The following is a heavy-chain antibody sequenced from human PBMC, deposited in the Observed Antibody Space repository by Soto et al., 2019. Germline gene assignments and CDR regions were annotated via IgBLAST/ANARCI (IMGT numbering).Heavy chain of an antibody. CDR2: IYYSGST. V-gene: IGHV4-39*01. CDR3: ARLITMVRGVIYYYYYYMDV. CDR1: GGSISSSSYY. Sequence: SETLSLTCTVSGGSISSSSYYWGWIRQPPGKGLEWIGSIYYSGSTYYNPSLKSRVTISVDTSKNQFSLKLSSVTAADTAVYYCARLITMVRGVIYYYYYYMDVWGKGTTVTVSS. D-gene: IGHD3-10*01. J-gene: IGHJ6*03.